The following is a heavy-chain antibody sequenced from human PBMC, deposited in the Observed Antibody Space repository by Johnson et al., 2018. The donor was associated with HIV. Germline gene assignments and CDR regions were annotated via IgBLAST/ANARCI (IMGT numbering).Heavy chain of an antibody. J-gene: IGHJ3*02. Sequence: VQLVESGGGLIQPGGSLRLSCAASGFTVSSTYMSWVRQAPGTGLEWLSVLYSDGRTYYAASVKGRFTISRDGSKNTLFLQMNSLRAEDTALYYCARENWNHAGAFDIWGQGTMVTVS. CDR3: ARENWNHAGAFDI. V-gene: IGHV3-53*01. CDR1: GFTVSSTY. D-gene: IGHD1-14*01. CDR2: LYSDGRT.